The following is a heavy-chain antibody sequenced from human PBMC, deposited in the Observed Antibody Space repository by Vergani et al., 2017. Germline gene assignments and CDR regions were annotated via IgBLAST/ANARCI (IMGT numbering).Heavy chain of an antibody. CDR1: GFTLGSYS. Sequence: EVQLVESGGGLVKPGGSLRLSCVAFGFTLGSYSMNWVRQAPGKGLEWVSFISSSSSYRYYADSVKGRFTISRDNGEYSLLLQMNSLRPEDTAVYYCASGVPGYQLATQYFQHWGQGTLVTVSS. V-gene: IGHV3-21*01. CDR2: ISSSSSYR. J-gene: IGHJ1*01. D-gene: IGHD2-2*01. CDR3: ASGVPGYQLATQYFQH.